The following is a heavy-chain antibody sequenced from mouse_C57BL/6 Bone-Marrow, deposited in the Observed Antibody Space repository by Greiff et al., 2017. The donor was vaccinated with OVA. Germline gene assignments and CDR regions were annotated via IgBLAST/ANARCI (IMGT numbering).Heavy chain of an antibody. CDR3: ARLNSNRYFDV. CDR1: EYEFPSHD. D-gene: IGHD2-5*01. J-gene: IGHJ1*03. V-gene: IGHV5-2*01. Sequence: EVMLVESGGGLVQPGESLKLSCESNEYEFPSHDMSWVRKTPEKRLELVAAINSYGGSTYYPDTIERRFIISRDNTKKTLYLQMSSLRSEDTAVYYCARLNSNRYFDVWGTGTTVTVSS. CDR2: INSYGGST.